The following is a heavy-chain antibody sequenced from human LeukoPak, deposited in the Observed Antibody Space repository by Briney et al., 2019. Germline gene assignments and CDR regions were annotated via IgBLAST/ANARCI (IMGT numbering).Heavy chain of an antibody. J-gene: IGHJ5*02. V-gene: IGHV4-59*01. Sequence: PSETLSLTCTVSGGSISSYYWTWIRQPPGKRLEWVGYIYYNGNTNYNPSLRSRVTMSLDTSKNQFSLKLSSVTAADTAVYYCARGGGYSSGWFGWFDPWGQGTLVTVSS. D-gene: IGHD6-19*01. CDR3: ARGGGYSSGWFGWFDP. CDR1: GGSISSYY. CDR2: IYYNGNT.